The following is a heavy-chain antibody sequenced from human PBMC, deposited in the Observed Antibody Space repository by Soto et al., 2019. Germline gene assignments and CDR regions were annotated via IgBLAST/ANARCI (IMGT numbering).Heavy chain of an antibody. Sequence: GGSLRLSCAASGLTVSNNHMSWVRQAPGKGLEWVSVTYSGGSTYYADSVKGRFTISRDNSKNTLDLQMNSLRAEDTAVYYCARGYNSNWFSMDFWGKGTSVTVSS. V-gene: IGHV3-66*01. CDR2: TYSGGST. D-gene: IGHD6-13*01. CDR1: GLTVSNNH. J-gene: IGHJ6*03. CDR3: ARGYNSNWFSMDF.